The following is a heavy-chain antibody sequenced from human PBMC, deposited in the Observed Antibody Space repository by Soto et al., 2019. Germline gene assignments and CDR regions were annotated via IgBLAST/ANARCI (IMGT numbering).Heavy chain of an antibody. D-gene: IGHD3-16*01. CDR2: IIPILGTG. J-gene: IGHJ6*03. V-gene: IGHV1-69*08. CDR1: GGTFTSET. CDR3: CREEGSYQMGGFPVYYMGV. Sequence: QVQLVQSGPEVKKSGSSVKVSCKLSGGTFTSETISWVRQAPGQGLEWMGRIIPILGTGNYAQKFQGRITITQDQSVNGAYVELSSLTAADTAVYFWCREEGSYQMGGFPVYYMGVSGNGTTVTVSS.